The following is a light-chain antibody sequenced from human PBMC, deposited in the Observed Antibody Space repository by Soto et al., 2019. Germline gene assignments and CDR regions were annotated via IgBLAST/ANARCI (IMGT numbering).Light chain of an antibody. Sequence: EIVLTQSPATLSLSPGERATLSCRASPSVPNYLAWYQQKPGQAPRLLIYGAFNRATGIPARFSGSGSGADFSLTISRLEAEDFAVYYCQQYGSSPRTFGQGTKVEIK. CDR2: GAF. V-gene: IGKV3-20*01. J-gene: IGKJ1*01. CDR1: PSVPNY. CDR3: QQYGSSPRT.